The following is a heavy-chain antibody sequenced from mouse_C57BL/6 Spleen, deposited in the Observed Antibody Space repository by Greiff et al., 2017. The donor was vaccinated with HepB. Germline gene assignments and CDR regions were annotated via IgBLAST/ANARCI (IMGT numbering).Heavy chain of an antibody. Sequence: QVQLKESGPELVKPGASVKISCKASGYAFSSSWMNWVKQRPGKGLEWIGRIYPGDGDTNYNGKFKGKATLTADKSSSTAYMQLSSLTSEDSAVYFCARRYDYEGDYWGQGTSVTVSS. CDR2: IYPGDGDT. CDR1: GYAFSSSW. J-gene: IGHJ4*01. V-gene: IGHV1-82*01. CDR3: ARRYDYEGDY. D-gene: IGHD2-4*01.